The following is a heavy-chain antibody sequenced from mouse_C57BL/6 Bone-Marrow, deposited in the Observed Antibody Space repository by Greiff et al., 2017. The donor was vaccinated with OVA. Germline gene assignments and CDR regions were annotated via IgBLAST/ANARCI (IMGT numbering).Heavy chain of an antibody. J-gene: IGHJ1*03. Sequence: VQLQQPGAELVMPGASVKLSCKATGYTFTGYWIEWVKQRPGHGLEWIGEILPGSGSTNYNEKFKGKATFTADTSSNTAYMQLSSLTTEDSAIYYCARSGGSYYYGSSYWYFDVWGTGTTVTVSS. CDR2: ILPGSGST. D-gene: IGHD1-1*01. CDR1: GYTFTGYW. CDR3: ARSGGSYYYGSSYWYFDV. V-gene: IGHV1-9*01.